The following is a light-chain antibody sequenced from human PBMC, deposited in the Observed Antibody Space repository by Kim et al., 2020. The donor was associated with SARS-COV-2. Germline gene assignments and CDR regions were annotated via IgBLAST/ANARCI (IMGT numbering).Light chain of an antibody. CDR2: GKN. Sequence: SSELTQDPAVSVALGQTVRITCQGDSLRNYYASWYQQKPGQAPGLVIYGKNNRPSGIPDRLSGSSAGNTASMTITGAQAGDGAYDYCKCRDSSGNHLGVF. CDR1: SLRNYY. J-gene: IGLJ1*01. CDR3: KCRDSSGNHLGV. V-gene: IGLV3-19*01.